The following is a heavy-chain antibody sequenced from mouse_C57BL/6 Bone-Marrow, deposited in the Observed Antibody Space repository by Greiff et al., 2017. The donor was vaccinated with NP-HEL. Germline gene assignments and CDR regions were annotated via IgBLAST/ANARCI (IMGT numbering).Heavy chain of an antibody. CDR1: GFTFSDYY. J-gene: IGHJ1*03. V-gene: IGHV5-16*01. Sequence: EVQRVESEGGLVQPGSSMKLSCTASGFTFSDYYMAWVRQVPEKGLEWVANINYDGSSTYYLDSLKSRFIISRDNAKNILYLQMSSLKSEDTATYYCARLRPYYYGSSWYFDVWGTGTTVTVSS. CDR2: INYDGSST. D-gene: IGHD1-1*01. CDR3: ARLRPYYYGSSWYFDV.